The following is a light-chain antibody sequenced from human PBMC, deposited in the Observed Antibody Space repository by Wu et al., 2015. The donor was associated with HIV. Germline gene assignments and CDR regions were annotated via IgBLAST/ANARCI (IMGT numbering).Light chain of an antibody. V-gene: IGKV1-5*03. CDR2: KAS. J-gene: IGKJ1*01. CDR3: QQYDGFPT. CDR1: QSISSW. Sequence: EIQMTQSPSSLSASVGDRVIITCRASQSISSWLAWYQQKPGKAPKLLMFKASNLESGVPSRFSGSGSGTEFTLTISSLQPDDFATYYCQQYDGFPTFGQGTKVEI.